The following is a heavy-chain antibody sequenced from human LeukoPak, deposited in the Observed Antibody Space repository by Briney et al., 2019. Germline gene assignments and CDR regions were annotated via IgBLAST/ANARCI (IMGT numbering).Heavy chain of an antibody. CDR3: ARQGLGGGSGRNFDY. CDR2: IYYSGST. CDR1: GASVSGGGYY. Sequence: PSETLSLTCTVSGASVSGGGYYWSWIRQHPGKGLEWIGYIYYSGSTYYNPSLKSRVTISVDTSKNQFSLKLTSLTAADTAVYYCARQGLGGGSGRNFDYWGQGTLVTVSS. D-gene: IGHD3-10*01. V-gene: IGHV4-39*01. J-gene: IGHJ4*02.